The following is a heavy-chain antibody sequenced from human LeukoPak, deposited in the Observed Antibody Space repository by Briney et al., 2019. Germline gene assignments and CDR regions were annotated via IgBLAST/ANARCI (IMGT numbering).Heavy chain of an antibody. J-gene: IGHJ6*02. Sequence: PGGSLRLSCAASGFTFSRCAMSWVRQAPGKRQEWVSAISGSGGSSYYADSVKGRFTISRDNSKNTLYLQMNSLRAEDTAVYYCAKGLRYCSGGSCYSGDTKDYGMDLWGQGTTVTVSS. CDR1: GFTFSRCA. V-gene: IGHV3-23*01. D-gene: IGHD2-15*01. CDR2: ISGSGGSS. CDR3: AKGLRYCSGGSCYSGDTKDYGMDL.